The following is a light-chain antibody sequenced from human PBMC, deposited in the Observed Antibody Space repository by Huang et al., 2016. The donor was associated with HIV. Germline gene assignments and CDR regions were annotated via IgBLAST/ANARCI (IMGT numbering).Light chain of an antibody. CDR2: YAS. Sequence: DIVLTQSPDFQSVSPKDRVTITCRASQSIATSLHWYQQKPGQSPKLLIKYASQSISGVPSRFSGGGSGTDFTLTINGLEAEDAATYYCHQSGGLPRTFGQGTKVEIK. CDR1: QSIATS. V-gene: IGKV6-21*02. CDR3: HQSGGLPRT. J-gene: IGKJ1*01.